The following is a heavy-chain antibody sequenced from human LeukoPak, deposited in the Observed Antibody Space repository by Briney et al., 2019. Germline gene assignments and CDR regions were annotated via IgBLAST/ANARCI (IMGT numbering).Heavy chain of an antibody. CDR1: GGSITTRY. V-gene: IGHV4-4*07. J-gene: IGHJ6*02. Sequence: SETLSLTCTVSGGSITTRYGGWIRLPAGKGLEWIGCISSCGNTNYNPSLKSRVHMSLDTSNNQFSLKLTSVTASDTAVYYCTRDGGSDFWSGTGYGVDVWGHGTTVTVSS. CDR2: ISSCGNT. D-gene: IGHD3-3*01. CDR3: TRDGGSDFWSGTGYGVDV.